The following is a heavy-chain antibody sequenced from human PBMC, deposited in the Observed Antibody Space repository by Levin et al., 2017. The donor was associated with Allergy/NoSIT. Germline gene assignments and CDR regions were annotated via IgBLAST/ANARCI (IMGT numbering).Heavy chain of an antibody. V-gene: IGHV3-74*01. J-gene: IGHJ4*02. Sequence: GGSLRLSCAASGFTFSSYWMHWVRQAPGKGLVWVSRINSDGSSTSYADSVKGRFTISRDNAKNTLYLQMNSLRAEDTAVYYCAMAGTIYYFDYWGQGTLVTVSS. CDR2: INSDGSST. D-gene: IGHD6-19*01. CDR3: AMAGTIYYFDY. CDR1: GFTFSSYW.